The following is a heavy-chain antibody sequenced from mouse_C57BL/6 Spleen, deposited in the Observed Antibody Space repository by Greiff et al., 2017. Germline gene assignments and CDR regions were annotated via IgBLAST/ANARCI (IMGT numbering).Heavy chain of an antibody. CDR1: GFTFSDYG. D-gene: IGHD1-1*01. J-gene: IGHJ1*03. CDR2: ISSGSSTI. V-gene: IGHV5-17*01. CDR3: ARCITTVVEGYFDV. Sequence: EVKLMESGGGLVKPGGSLKLSCAASGFTFSDYGMHWVRQAPEKGLEWVAYISSGSSTIYYADTVKGRFTISRDNAKNTLFLQMTSLRSEDTAMYYCARCITTVVEGYFDVWGTGTTVTVSS.